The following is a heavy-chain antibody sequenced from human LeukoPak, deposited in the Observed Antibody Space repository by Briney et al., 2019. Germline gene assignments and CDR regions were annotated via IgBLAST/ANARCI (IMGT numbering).Heavy chain of an antibody. J-gene: IGHJ6*03. D-gene: IGHD5-12*01. Sequence: PSETLSLTCTVSGGSISSYYWSWIRQPAGKGLERIGRIYTSGSTNYNPSLKSRVTISVDTSKNQFSLKLSSVTAADTAVYYCARANSGYDLMGGYYYYMDVWGKGTTVTVSS. CDR1: GGSISSYY. V-gene: IGHV4-4*07. CDR3: ARANSGYDLMGGYYYYMDV. CDR2: IYTSGST.